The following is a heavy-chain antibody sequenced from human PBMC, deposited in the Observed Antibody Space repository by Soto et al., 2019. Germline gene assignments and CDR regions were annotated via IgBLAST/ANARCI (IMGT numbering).Heavy chain of an antibody. CDR2: INPYNGDT. D-gene: IGHD3-10*01. Sequence: QVHLVQSETEVKMPGASVKVSCKTSGYTFMNYGLNWVRQAPGQGLEWMGWINPYNGDTNYAQKFQGRVTMTSDTPTNTAYMQLRTLRSGDTAVYYCARALGFTVVRGNTILDAFDVWGQGTMVTVSS. CDR3: ARALGFTVVRGNTILDAFDV. V-gene: IGHV1-18*04. J-gene: IGHJ3*01. CDR1: GYTFMNYG.